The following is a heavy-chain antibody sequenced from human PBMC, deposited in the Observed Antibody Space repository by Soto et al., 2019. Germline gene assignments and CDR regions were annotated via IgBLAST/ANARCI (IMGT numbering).Heavy chain of an antibody. J-gene: IGHJ6*02. Sequence: QVQLVQSGAEVKKPGSSVKVSCKASGGTFSSYAISWVRQAPGQGLEWMGGIIPIFGTANYAQKLQGRVTITADNSTSTAYMELNSLRSEDTAVYYCATRLERGANYTRGGGYYYGMDVWGQGTTVTVSS. CDR3: ATRLERGANYTRGGGYYYGMDV. D-gene: IGHD3-16*01. CDR2: IIPIFGTA. V-gene: IGHV1-69*06. CDR1: GGTFSSYA.